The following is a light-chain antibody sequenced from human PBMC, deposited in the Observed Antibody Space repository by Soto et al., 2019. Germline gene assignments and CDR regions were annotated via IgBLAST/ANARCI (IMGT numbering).Light chain of an antibody. V-gene: IGKV1-16*02. Sequence: DIQMTQSPSSLSASVGDRVTITCRASQRISNYLAWFQQKRGKAPKSLIYGASILQSGVPSKFSGSGSGTEFTLTISSLQPEDFAIYYCQQYNSYPLTFGGGTKVEIK. CDR2: GAS. J-gene: IGKJ4*01. CDR3: QQYNSYPLT. CDR1: QRISNY.